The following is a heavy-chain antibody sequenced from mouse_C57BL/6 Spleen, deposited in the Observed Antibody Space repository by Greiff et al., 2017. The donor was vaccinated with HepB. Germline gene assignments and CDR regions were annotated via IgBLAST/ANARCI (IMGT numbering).Heavy chain of an antibody. Sequence: EVKLQESGPGLVKPSQSLSLTCSVTGYSITSGYYWNWIRQFPGNKLEWMGYISYDGSNNYNPSLKNRIPITRDTSKNQFFLKLNSVTTEDTATYYCARALLRHAMDYWGQGTSVTVSS. CDR3: ARALLRHAMDY. D-gene: IGHD2-10*01. V-gene: IGHV3-6*01. CDR1: GYSITSGYY. CDR2: ISYDGSN. J-gene: IGHJ4*01.